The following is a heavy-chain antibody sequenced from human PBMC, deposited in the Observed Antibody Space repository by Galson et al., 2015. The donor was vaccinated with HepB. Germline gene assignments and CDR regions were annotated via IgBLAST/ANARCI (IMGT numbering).Heavy chain of an antibody. V-gene: IGHV1-69*13. D-gene: IGHD2-2*01. J-gene: IGHJ6*03. Sequence: SVKVSCKASGGTFSSYAISRVRQAPGQGLEWMGGIIPIFGTANYAQKFQGRVTITADESTSTAYMELSSLRSEDTAVYYCARGSVPPPPDCSSTSCHPKTENLYYYYYMDVWGKGTTVTVSS. CDR3: ARGSVPPPPDCSSTSCHPKTENLYYYYYMDV. CDR2: IIPIFGTA. CDR1: GGTFSSYA.